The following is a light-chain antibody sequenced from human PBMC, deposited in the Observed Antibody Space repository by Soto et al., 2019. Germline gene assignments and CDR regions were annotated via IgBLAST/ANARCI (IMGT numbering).Light chain of an antibody. CDR3: QQYTSDMYS. Sequence: DIQLTQSPSTLSASVGDTITITCRASKSLNTYLAWYQQKPGRAPKLLIHGATTLETGVPSRFSGSGSGTDFSLTISGLEPDDFAIYHCQQYTSDMYSFGRGTRLQ. J-gene: IGKJ2*03. CDR1: KSLNTY. CDR2: GAT. V-gene: IGKV1-5*01.